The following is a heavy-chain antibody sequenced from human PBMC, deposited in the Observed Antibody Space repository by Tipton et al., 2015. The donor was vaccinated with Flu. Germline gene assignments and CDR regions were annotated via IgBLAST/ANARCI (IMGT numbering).Heavy chain of an antibody. J-gene: IGHJ4*02. CDR1: EDHMSNFY. CDR2: IHTNGKT. CDR3: ARSSRGWYRAMFD. V-gene: IGHV4-4*07. D-gene: IGHD6-19*01. Sequence: TLSLTCSVSEDHMSNFYWSWVRQPAGEGLEWIGRIHTNGKTDYNPSLKSRITVSVDTSKNQFSLILSSVTAADTAVYYCARSSRGWYRAMFDWGQGTLVTVSS.